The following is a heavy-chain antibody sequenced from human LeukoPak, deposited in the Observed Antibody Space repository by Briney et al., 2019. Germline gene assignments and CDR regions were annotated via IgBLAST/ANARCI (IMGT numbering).Heavy chain of an antibody. D-gene: IGHD4-11*01. Sequence: PGRSLRLSCAASGFTFSSYAMHWVRKAPGKGLESVAVISYDGRNKYYADSVKGRFTISRDNSKNTLYLQMNSLRAEDTAVYYCARDLAGTVTSTFDYWGQGTLVTVSS. CDR3: ARDLAGTVTSTFDY. J-gene: IGHJ4*02. CDR2: ISYDGRNK. V-gene: IGHV3-30*01. CDR1: GFTFSSYA.